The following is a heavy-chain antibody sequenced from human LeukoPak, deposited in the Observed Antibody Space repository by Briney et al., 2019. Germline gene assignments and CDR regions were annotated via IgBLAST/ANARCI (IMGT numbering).Heavy chain of an antibody. D-gene: IGHD4-23*01. Sequence: GGSLRLSCATSGFTFSNSATSWSPRAPGGGREWVSTISGSGGSTYYADSVKGRFTFSRDNSKNTLYLQMDSLRTEDTAIYYCAKSRLVVTAFDYWGQGTLVTVSS. J-gene: IGHJ4*02. CDR1: GFTFSNSA. V-gene: IGHV3-23*01. CDR3: AKSRLVVTAFDY. CDR2: ISGSGGST.